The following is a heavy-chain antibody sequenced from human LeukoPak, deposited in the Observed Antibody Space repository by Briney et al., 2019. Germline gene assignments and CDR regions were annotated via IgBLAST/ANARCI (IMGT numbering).Heavy chain of an antibody. Sequence: SETLSLTCAVYGGSFSGYSWSWIRQPPGKGLEWIGYIYHSGSTYYNPSLKSRVTISVDRSKNQFSLKLSSVTAADTAVYYCARAPGLYYYYGMDVWGQGTTVTVSS. CDR3: ARAPGLYYYYGMDV. CDR2: IYHSGST. J-gene: IGHJ6*02. CDR1: GGSFSGYS. V-gene: IGHV4-30-2*01.